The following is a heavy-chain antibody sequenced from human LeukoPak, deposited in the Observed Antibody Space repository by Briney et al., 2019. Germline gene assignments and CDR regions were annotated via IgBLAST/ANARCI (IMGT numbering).Heavy chain of an antibody. V-gene: IGHV3-23*01. CDR2: ISGTGGTT. J-gene: IGHJ4*02. CDR3: ARDLGGGY. Sequence: GGSLRLSCAASGFTFSNYGMNWVRQAPGKGLEWVSRISGTGGTTFYADSVKGRFTISRDSSKNTLYLQMNSLRAEDTAVYYCARDLGGGYWGQGTLVTVSS. CDR1: GFTFSNYG.